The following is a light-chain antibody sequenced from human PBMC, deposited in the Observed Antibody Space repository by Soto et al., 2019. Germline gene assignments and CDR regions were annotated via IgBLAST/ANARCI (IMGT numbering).Light chain of an antibody. CDR3: LQHNSYPLT. J-gene: IGKJ4*01. CDR1: QGISKS. V-gene: IGKV1-17*03. Sequence: DIQMTQSPSAMSASVGDRVTITCRASQGISKSLAWFQQKAGKVPKRLIYGASSLQSGVPSRFSGSGSGTEFTLTISSLQPEDFATYYCLQHNSYPLTFRGGTKVEIK. CDR2: GAS.